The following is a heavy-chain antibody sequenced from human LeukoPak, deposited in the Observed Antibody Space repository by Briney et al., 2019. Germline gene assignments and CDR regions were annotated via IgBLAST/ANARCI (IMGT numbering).Heavy chain of an antibody. CDR3: ANGLEAAHFDY. CDR1: GFTVSSNY. D-gene: IGHD6-13*01. Sequence: GGSLRLSCAASGFTVSSNYMSWVRQAPGKGLEWVSVIYSGGSTYYADSVKGRFTISRDNSKNTLYLQMNSLRAEDTAVYYCANGLEAAHFDYWGQGTLVTVSS. V-gene: IGHV3-53*05. J-gene: IGHJ4*02. CDR2: IYSGGST.